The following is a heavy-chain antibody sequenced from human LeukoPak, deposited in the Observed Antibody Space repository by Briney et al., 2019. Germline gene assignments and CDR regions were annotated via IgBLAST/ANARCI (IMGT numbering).Heavy chain of an antibody. Sequence: SETLSLTCTVSGGSISRDYWSWIRQPPGKGLEWIGYIYYTGSTNYNPSLKSRVTISVDTSKNQFSLKLSSVTAADTAVYYCARDRPGGSSLDYWGQGTLVTVSS. CDR2: IYYTGST. D-gene: IGHD6-13*01. J-gene: IGHJ4*02. V-gene: IGHV4-59*01. CDR3: ARDRPGGSSLDY. CDR1: GGSISRDY.